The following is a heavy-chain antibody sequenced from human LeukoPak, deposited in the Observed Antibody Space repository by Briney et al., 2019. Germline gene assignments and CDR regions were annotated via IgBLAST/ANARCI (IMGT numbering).Heavy chain of an antibody. CDR2: ISSSGSTI. J-gene: IGHJ5*02. Sequence: GGSLRLSCAASGFTFSSYEMNWVRQAPGKGLEWVSYISSSGSTIYYADSVKGRFTISRDNAKNSLYLQMNSLRAEDTAVYYCARVSRGNQVGWFDPWGQGTLVTVSS. D-gene: IGHD1-14*01. V-gene: IGHV3-48*03. CDR3: ARVSRGNQVGWFDP. CDR1: GFTFSSYE.